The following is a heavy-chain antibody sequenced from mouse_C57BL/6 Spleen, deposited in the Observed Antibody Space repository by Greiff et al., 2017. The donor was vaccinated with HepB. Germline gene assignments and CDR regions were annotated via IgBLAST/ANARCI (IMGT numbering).Heavy chain of an antibody. CDR1: GYAFSSSW. V-gene: IGHV1-82*01. J-gene: IGHJ2*01. Sequence: QVQLQQSGPELVKPGASVKISCKASGYAFSSSWMNWVKQRPGKGLEWIGRIYPGDGDTNYNGKFKGKATLTADKSSSTAYMQLSSLTSEDSAVYFCARSGTMRTVFDYWGQGTTLTVSS. CDR3: ARSGTMRTVFDY. D-gene: IGHD2-4*01. CDR2: IYPGDGDT.